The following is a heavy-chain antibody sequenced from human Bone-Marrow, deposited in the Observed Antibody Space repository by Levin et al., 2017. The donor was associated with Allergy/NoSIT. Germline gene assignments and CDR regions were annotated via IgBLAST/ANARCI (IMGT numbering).Heavy chain of an antibody. D-gene: IGHD3-10*01. Sequence: PGESLKISCAASGFTFTSYAMSWVRQSPGKGLEWVSVISGSGGATNYADSVEGRFTISRDKSKNTLFLQMDSLRAEDTAVYYCAKAHYGSGSSGSAFDMWGQGTMVTVSS. V-gene: IGHV3-23*01. CDR1: GFTFTSYA. CDR3: AKAHYGSGSSGSAFDM. J-gene: IGHJ3*02. CDR2: ISGSGGAT.